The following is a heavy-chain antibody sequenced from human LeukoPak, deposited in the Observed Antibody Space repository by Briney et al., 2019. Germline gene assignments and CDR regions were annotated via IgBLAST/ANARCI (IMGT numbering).Heavy chain of an antibody. J-gene: IGHJ6*02. D-gene: IGHD5-12*01. Sequence: GRSLRLSCAASGFTFDDYAMHWVRQAPGKGLEWVSGISWNSGSIGYADSVKGRFTISRDNAKNSVYLQMNSLRAEDTAIYYCARPGGYDWVGYYNYHYGMDVWGQGTTVTVSS. CDR2: ISWNSGSI. CDR3: ARPGGYDWVGYYNYHYGMDV. V-gene: IGHV3-9*01. CDR1: GFTFDDYA.